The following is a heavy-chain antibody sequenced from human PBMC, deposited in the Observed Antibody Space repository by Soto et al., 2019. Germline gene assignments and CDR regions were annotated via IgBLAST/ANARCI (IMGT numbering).Heavy chain of an antibody. CDR1: GYMFNTYG. J-gene: IGHJ4*02. CDR2: ISVYNGNI. V-gene: IGHV1-18*01. CDR3: ARTYGSGDYFLPFEY. D-gene: IGHD3-10*01. Sequence: QVQLLQSGAEVKKPGASVKVSCKASGYMFNTYGITWVRQAPGQGLEWMGWISVYNGNIDYAQKFEGRVTMTTDTSTSKAYMELKSLTSDDTAVYYCARTYGSGDYFLPFEYWGQGTPVSVSS.